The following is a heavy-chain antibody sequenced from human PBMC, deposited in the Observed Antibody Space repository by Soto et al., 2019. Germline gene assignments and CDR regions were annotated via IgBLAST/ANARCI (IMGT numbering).Heavy chain of an antibody. CDR1: GFTFSSYG. CDR3: ARAKGYSGYDYYYYYYYVDV. Sequence: GGSLRLSCAASGFTFSSYGMHWVRQAPGKGLEWVAVIWYDGSNKYYADSVKGRFTISRDNSKNTLYLQMNSLRAEDTAVYYCARAKGYSGYDYYYYYYYVDVWGKGTTVTVSS. D-gene: IGHD5-12*01. V-gene: IGHV3-33*01. J-gene: IGHJ6*03. CDR2: IWYDGSNK.